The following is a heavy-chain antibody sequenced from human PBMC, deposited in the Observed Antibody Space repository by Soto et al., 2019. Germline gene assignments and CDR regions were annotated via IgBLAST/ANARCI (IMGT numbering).Heavy chain of an antibody. CDR2: IYYSGST. V-gene: IGHV4-59*01. Sequence: QVQLQESGPGLVKPSETLSLTCTVSGGSISSYYWSWIRQPPGKGLEWIGYIYYSGSTNYNPSLRGRVAMSVDTSKNQLSLKLSSVTAADTAVYYCARQQWLVLNAFDIWGQGTMVTVSS. CDR3: ARQQWLVLNAFDI. CDR1: GGSISSYY. J-gene: IGHJ3*02. D-gene: IGHD6-19*01.